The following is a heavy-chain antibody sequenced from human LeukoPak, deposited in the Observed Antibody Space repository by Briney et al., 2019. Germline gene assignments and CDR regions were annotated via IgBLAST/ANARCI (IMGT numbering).Heavy chain of an antibody. CDR3: ARDEAAAPGQRGDWFDP. CDR2: IKQDGSAK. J-gene: IGHJ5*02. Sequence: GGSLRLSCAASGFTFSSYWMSWVRQAPGKGLEWVANIKQDGSAKYYVDSVKGRFTISRDNAKNSLYLQMNSLRAEDTAVYYCARDEAAAPGQRGDWFDPWGQGTQVTVSS. D-gene: IGHD6-13*01. CDR1: GFTFSSYW. V-gene: IGHV3-7*01.